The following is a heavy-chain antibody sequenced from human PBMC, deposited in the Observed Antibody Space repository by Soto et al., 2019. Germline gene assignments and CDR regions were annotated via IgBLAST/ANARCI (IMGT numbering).Heavy chain of an antibody. Sequence: TLSLTCTVSGASISSRDFDWTWVRQRPGKGPEWIGHISHSGNTYYNPSLRTRLTISVDTSKNQFSLNLTSMTAADTAVYYCARAHNFDRSGYTDGLDVWGQGTMVTVSS. CDR3: ARAHNFDRSGYTDGLDV. D-gene: IGHD3-22*01. J-gene: IGHJ3*01. CDR2: ISHSGNT. CDR1: GASISSRDFD. V-gene: IGHV4-31*03.